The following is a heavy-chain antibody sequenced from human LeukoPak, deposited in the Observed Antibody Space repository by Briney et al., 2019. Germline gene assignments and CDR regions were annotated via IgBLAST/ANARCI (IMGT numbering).Heavy chain of an antibody. CDR1: GYTFTGYY. D-gene: IGHD1-1*01. J-gene: IGHJ5*02. V-gene: IGHV1-2*02. CDR2: INPNSGGT. Sequence: ASVKVSCKASGYTFTGYYMHWVRQAPGQGLEWMGWINPNSGGTNYAQKFQGRVTMTRNTSISTAYMELSRLRSEDTAVYYCARVKSGTGIRDSNWFDPWGQGTLVTVSS. CDR3: ARVKSGTGIRDSNWFDP.